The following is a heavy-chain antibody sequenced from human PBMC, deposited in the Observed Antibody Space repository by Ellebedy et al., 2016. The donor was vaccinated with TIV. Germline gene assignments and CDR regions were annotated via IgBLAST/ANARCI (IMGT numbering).Heavy chain of an antibody. CDR3: ARGILWFGELPPSGWFDP. CDR2: ISSNGGST. J-gene: IGHJ5*02. V-gene: IGHV3-64*01. D-gene: IGHD3-10*01. Sequence: PGGSLRLSCAASGFTFSSYAMHWVRQAPGTGLEYVSAISSNGGSTYYANSVKGRFTISRDNSKNTLYRQMGSLRAEDMAVYYCARGILWFGELPPSGWFDPWGQGTLVTVSS. CDR1: GFTFSSYA.